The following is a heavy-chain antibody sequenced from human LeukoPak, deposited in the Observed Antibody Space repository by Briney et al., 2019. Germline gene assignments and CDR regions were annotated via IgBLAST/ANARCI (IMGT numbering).Heavy chain of an antibody. J-gene: IGHJ5*02. V-gene: IGHV4-59*01. Sequence: SETLSLACTVSGGSISSYYWSWIRQPPGKGPEWIGYIYYSGSTNYNPSLKSRVTISVDTSKNQFSLKLSSVTAADTAVYYCTTLKLGTMFRGDRNWFDPWGQGTLVTVSS. CDR3: TTLKLGTMFRGDRNWFDP. D-gene: IGHD3-10*01. CDR1: GGSISSYY. CDR2: IYYSGST.